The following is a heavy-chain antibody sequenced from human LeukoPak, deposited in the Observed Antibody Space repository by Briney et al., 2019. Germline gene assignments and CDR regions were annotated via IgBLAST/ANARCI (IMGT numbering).Heavy chain of an antibody. J-gene: IGHJ6*02. CDR1: GFTFSRYW. Sequence: GGSLRLSCAASGFTFSRYWMSWVGQAPGKGPEGVANRKQDGSEKYYVDSVKGRFTISRDNAKNSLYLQMTSLRAEDTAVYYCAREITAGTTRGPYYYGMDVWGQGTTVTVSS. D-gene: IGHD1-7*01. CDR2: RKQDGSEK. V-gene: IGHV3-7*01. CDR3: AREITAGTTRGPYYYGMDV.